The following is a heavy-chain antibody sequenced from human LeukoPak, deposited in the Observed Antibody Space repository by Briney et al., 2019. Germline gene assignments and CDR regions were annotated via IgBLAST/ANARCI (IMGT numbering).Heavy chain of an antibody. CDR3: ARELDGNGGWFDP. Sequence: SETLSLTCTVSGYSISDYYWSWIRQSPGKGLEWIGEVYYSGSTHYNPSLKSRVTISIETSQNQCSLRLRSVTAADTAVYYCARELDGNGGWFDPWGPGTLVIVSS. J-gene: IGHJ5*02. CDR2: VYYSGST. D-gene: IGHD3-10*01. CDR1: GYSISDYY. V-gene: IGHV4-59*01.